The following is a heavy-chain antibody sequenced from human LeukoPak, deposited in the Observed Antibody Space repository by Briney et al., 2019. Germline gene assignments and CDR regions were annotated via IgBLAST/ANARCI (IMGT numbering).Heavy chain of an antibody. D-gene: IGHD6-13*01. CDR3: AKDISIAAAVSGAYLDY. CDR1: GFTFDDYA. Sequence: GGSLRLSCAASGFTFDDYAMHWVRQAPGKGLEWVSGISWNSGSIGYADSVKGRFTISRDNAKNSLYLQMNSLRAEDTALYYCAKDISIAAAVSGAYLDYWGQGTLVTVSS. J-gene: IGHJ4*02. V-gene: IGHV3-9*01. CDR2: ISWNSGSI.